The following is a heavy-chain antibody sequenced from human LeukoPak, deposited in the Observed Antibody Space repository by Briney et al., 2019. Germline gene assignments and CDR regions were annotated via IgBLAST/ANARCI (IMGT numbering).Heavy chain of an antibody. CDR2: ISSSSSTI. V-gene: IGHV3-48*01. J-gene: IGHJ4*02. Sequence: GGSLRLSCAASGFTFSSYAMNWVRQAPGKGLEWVSYISSSSSTIHYADSVKGRFTISRDNAKNSLYLQMNSLRAEDTAVYYCARDSGISGTFDYWGQGTLVTVSS. CDR1: GFTFSSYA. D-gene: IGHD1-20*01. CDR3: ARDSGISGTFDY.